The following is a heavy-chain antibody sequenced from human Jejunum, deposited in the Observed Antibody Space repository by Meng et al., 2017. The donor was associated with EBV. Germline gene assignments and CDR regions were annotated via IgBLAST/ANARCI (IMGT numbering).Heavy chain of an antibody. CDR2: VSSGGDNT. J-gene: IGHJ4*02. Sequence: EVQLVESGGGLVQPGXSLRLSCAASGFTFNIYAMSWVRQAPGKGLEWVSAVSSGGDNTYYADSVKGRFTISRDSSKNTLYLQMNSLRAEDTAIYYCAKDLSDSGTYRKYFDYWGQGTLVTVSS. V-gene: IGHV3-23*04. CDR1: GFTFNIYA. D-gene: IGHD3-16*02. CDR3: AKDLSDSGTYRKYFDY.